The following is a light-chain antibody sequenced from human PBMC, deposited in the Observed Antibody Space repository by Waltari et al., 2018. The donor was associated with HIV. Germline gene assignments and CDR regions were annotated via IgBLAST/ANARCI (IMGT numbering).Light chain of an antibody. V-gene: IGKV1-39*01. Sequence: DIQMTQSPASLSASVGDRVTITCRASQNINKHLNWYQHKSGKAPKLLIYAASSLQSGVPSRFSGSGSGTNFTLTINTLQPEDFAIYYCQQSYSTLRITFGQGTRLDIK. CDR2: AAS. CDR3: QQSYSTLRIT. J-gene: IGKJ5*01. CDR1: QNINKH.